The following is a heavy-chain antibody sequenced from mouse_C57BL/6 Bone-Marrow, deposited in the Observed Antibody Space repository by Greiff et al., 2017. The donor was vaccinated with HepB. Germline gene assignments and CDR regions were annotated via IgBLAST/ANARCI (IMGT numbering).Heavy chain of an antibody. J-gene: IGHJ4*01. CDR2: IYPGSGST. CDR1: GYTFTSYW. Sequence: QVQLQQPGAELVKPGASVKMSCKASGYTFTSYWITWVKQRPGQGLEWIGDIYPGSGSTNYNEKFKSKATLTVDKSSSTAYMQLSSLTSEDSAVYYCARDGSPYYAMDYWGQVTSVTVAS. CDR3: ARDGSPYYAMDY. D-gene: IGHD1-1*01. V-gene: IGHV1-55*01.